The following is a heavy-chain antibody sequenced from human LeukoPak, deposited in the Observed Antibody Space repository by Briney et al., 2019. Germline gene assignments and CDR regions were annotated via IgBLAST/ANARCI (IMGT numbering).Heavy chain of an antibody. CDR3: ARASIVGAKRTRSGTFDP. V-gene: IGHV4-39*07. CDR2: IYYTGSS. Sequence: SETLSLTCTVSGGSISSSDYYWGWIRQPPGMGLEWIGCIYYTGSSYYNPSLKSRVTMSVDTSKNQFSLNLSSVTATDTSVYYCARASIVGAKRTRSGTFDPWGQGTMVTVSS. CDR1: GGSISSSDYY. J-gene: IGHJ3*01. D-gene: IGHD1-26*01.